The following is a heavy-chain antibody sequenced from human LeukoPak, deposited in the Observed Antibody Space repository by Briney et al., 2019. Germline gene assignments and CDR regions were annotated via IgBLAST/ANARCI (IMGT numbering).Heavy chain of an antibody. CDR3: ARGQTGTTP. Sequence: SQTLSLTCTVSGGSISSGGYYWSWIRQPPGKGLEWIGYIYHSGSTYYNPSLKSRVTISVDRSKNQFSPKLSSVTAADTAVYYCARGQTGTTPWGQGTLVTVSS. D-gene: IGHD1-7*01. CDR1: GGSISSGGYY. V-gene: IGHV4-30-2*01. J-gene: IGHJ5*02. CDR2: IYHSGST.